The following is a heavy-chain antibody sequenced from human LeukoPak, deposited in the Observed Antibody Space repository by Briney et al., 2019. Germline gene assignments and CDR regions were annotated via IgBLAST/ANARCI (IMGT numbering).Heavy chain of an antibody. Sequence: GGSLRLSCAASGFTFGAYAMSWVRQAPGKGLEWVSTFSDSGGTTYYADSMKGRFTISRDTSKSTLYLQVTSLRAEDTAVYYCVKGAPAHGYNYDLYYYYYGMDVWGQGTTVTVSS. D-gene: IGHD5-18*01. CDR2: FSDSGGTT. CDR3: VKGAPAHGYNYDLYYYYYGMDV. J-gene: IGHJ6*02. CDR1: GFTFGAYA. V-gene: IGHV3-23*01.